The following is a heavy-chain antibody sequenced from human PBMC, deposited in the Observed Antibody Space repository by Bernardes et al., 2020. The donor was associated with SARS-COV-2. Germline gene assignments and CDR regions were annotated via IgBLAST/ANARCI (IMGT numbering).Heavy chain of an antibody. CDR3: ASDPTTLKFLTAPRFDY. Sequence: GGSLRLSCAASTLTFTSSGMHWVRQAPGRGLEWVASISNDGSNTKSADSVKGRFTISRDNSKNTLFLHMNSLRPEDTAMYYCASDPTTLKFLTAPRFDYWGRGVLVTVSS. J-gene: IGHJ4*02. CDR2: ISNDGSNT. CDR1: TLTFTSSG. V-gene: IGHV3-30*03. D-gene: IGHD1-1*01.